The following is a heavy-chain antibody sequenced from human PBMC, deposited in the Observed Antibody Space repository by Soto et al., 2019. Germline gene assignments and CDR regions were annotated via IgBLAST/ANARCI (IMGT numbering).Heavy chain of an antibody. V-gene: IGHV2-5*02. D-gene: IGHD4-4*01. J-gene: IGHJ5*02. CDR3: AYRQDYRGSCDNCCLDT. CDR2: IYWDDDK. Sequence: QITLKESGPTLVEPTQTLTLTCAFSGFSLSTSGVGVGWIRQSPGKALEWLAFIYWDDDKRYSPSLKTRLTISKDTANNLVILIMTNIAPANTAPYSYAYRQDYRGSCDNCCLDTWGQGTLVTVSS. CDR1: GFSLSTSGVG.